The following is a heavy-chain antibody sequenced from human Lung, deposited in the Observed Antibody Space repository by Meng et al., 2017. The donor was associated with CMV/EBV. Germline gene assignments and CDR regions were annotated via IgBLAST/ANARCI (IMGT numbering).Heavy chain of an antibody. V-gene: IGHV3-74*01. D-gene: IGHD1-26*01. J-gene: IGHJ4*02. Sequence: VESGGGLVQPGGSLRLSCEGSGFTISTHWMHWARQVPGKGLEWVSRMKSDENRINYADSVKGRFTISRDNDKNTVYLQMNSLRAEDTAVYYCARGVAEFLGWEMGHWGQGTLVTVSS. CDR2: MKSDENRI. CDR1: GFTISTHW. CDR3: ARGVAEFLGWEMGH.